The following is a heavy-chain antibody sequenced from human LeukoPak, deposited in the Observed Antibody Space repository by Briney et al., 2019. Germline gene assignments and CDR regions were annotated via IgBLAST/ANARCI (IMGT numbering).Heavy chain of an antibody. CDR1: GGFISSYY. J-gene: IGHJ3*02. CDR2: IYYSGST. D-gene: IGHD3-10*01. Sequence: PSETLPLTCTVSGGFISSYYWSWIRQPPGKGLEWIGYIYYSGSTNYNPSLKSRVTISVDTSKNQFSLKLNSVTAADTAVYYCARFFPGNDAFDIWGQGTMVTVSS. V-gene: IGHV4-59*12. CDR3: ARFFPGNDAFDI.